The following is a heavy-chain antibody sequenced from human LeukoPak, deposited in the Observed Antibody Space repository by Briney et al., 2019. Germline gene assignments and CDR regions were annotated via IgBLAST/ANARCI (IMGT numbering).Heavy chain of an antibody. CDR3: ARESYDFWSGYQYYFDY. D-gene: IGHD3-3*01. CDR1: GGSISSHY. Sequence: SETLSLTCTVSGGSISSHYWSWIRQPPGKGLEWIGYIYYSGSTNYNPSLKSRVTISVDTSKNQFSLKLSSVTAADTAVYYCARESYDFWSGYQYYFDYWGQGTLDTVSS. V-gene: IGHV4-59*11. CDR2: IYYSGST. J-gene: IGHJ4*02.